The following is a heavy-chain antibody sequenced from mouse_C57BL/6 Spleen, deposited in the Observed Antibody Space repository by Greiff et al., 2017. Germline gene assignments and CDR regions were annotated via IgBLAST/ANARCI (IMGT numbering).Heavy chain of an antibody. D-gene: IGHD1-1*01. CDR1: GFTFSSYA. CDR3: TRDGSSYWYFDV. CDR2: ISSGGDYI. J-gene: IGHJ1*03. Sequence: EVNVVESGAGLVKPGGSLKLSCAASGFTFSSYAMSWVRQTPEKRLEWVAYISSGGDYIYYADTVKGRFTISRDNARNTLYLQMSSLKSEDTAMYYCTRDGSSYWYFDVWGTGTTVTVSS. V-gene: IGHV5-9-1*02.